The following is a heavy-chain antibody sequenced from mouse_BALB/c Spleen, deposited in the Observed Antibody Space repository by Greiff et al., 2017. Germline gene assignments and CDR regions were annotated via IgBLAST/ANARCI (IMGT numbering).Heavy chain of an antibody. V-gene: IGHV1-67*01. Sequence: QVQLQQSGPEVVRPGVSVKISCKGSGYTFTDYAMHWVKQSQAKSREGNGGISTDKGKTNNNQKVKGKATMTVDKSYSTAYMELDRLTSEDSAIYYSARYYFDFCGPATTVTVSS. CDR1: GYTFTDYA. CDR2: ISTDKGKT. J-gene: IGHJ1*01. CDR3: ARYYFDF.